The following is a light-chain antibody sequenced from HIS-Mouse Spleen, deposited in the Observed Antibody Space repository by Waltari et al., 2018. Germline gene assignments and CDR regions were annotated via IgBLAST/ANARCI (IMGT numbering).Light chain of an antibody. CDR3: SSYTSSSTLV. J-gene: IGLJ3*02. V-gene: IGLV2-14*03. Sequence: QSALTQPASVSGSPGQSITIPCTGTSSDVGGYNYFSWYQQHPGKAPNLMMYDVSNRPSGVSSRFSGSKSGNTASLTISGLQAEDEADYYCSSYTSSSTLVFGGGTKLTVL. CDR1: SSDVGGYNY. CDR2: DVS.